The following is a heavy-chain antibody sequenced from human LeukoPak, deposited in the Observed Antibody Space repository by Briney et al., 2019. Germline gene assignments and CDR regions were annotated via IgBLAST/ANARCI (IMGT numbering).Heavy chain of an antibody. J-gene: IGHJ6*02. CDR1: GFTFSSYA. CDR3: ARDRSSSWYLGDYYYYGMDV. D-gene: IGHD6-13*01. V-gene: IGHV3-30-3*01. Sequence: GGSLRLSCAASGFTFSSYAMHWVRQAPGKGLEWVAVISYDGSNKYYADSVKGRFTISRDNSKNTLYLQMNSLRAEDTAVYYCARDRSSSWYLGDYYYYGMDVWGQGTTVTVSS. CDR2: ISYDGSNK.